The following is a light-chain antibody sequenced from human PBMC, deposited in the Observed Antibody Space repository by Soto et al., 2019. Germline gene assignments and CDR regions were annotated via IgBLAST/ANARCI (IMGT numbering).Light chain of an antibody. V-gene: IGKV3-20*01. CDR2: GAS. CDR1: QSVSSNY. Sequence: IVLTQSPGTLSLSPGERATLSCRASQSVSSNYLAWYQQKPGQAPRLLMFGASSRATGIPDRFSGSGSGTDFTLTITRLEPADFAVYYCQQYGGSPYTFGQGTKLEI. J-gene: IGKJ2*01. CDR3: QQYGGSPYT.